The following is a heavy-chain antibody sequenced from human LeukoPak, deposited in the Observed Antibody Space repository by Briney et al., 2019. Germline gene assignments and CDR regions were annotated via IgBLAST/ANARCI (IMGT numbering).Heavy chain of an antibody. J-gene: IGHJ4*02. CDR2: VRYGGST. V-gene: IGHV4-61*01. CDR3: ARDVTPATV. D-gene: IGHD3-16*01. Sequence: SETLSLTCAVSGYSIRSGYFWSWIRQPPGKGLEWIGYVRYGGSTNYNPSLKSRVTISVDTSKNQFSLKLSSVTAADTAVYYCARDVTPATVWGQGTLVAAS. CDR1: GYSIRSGYF.